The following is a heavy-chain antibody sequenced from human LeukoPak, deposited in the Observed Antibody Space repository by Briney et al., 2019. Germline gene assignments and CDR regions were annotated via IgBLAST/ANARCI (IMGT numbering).Heavy chain of an antibody. V-gene: IGHV3-30-3*01. D-gene: IGHD2-21*02. Sequence: GGSLRLSCAASGFTFSSYAMHWVRQAPGKGLEWVAVISYDGSNKYYADSVKGRFTISRDNSKNTLYLQMNSLRAEDTAVYYCARGGVTANLDYWGQGTLVTVSS. J-gene: IGHJ4*02. CDR3: ARGGVTANLDY. CDR2: ISYDGSNK. CDR1: GFTFSSYA.